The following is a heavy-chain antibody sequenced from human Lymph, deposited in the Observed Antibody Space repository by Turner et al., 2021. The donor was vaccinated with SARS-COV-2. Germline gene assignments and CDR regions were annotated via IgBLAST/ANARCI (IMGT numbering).Heavy chain of an antibody. CDR2: IYSGGST. V-gene: IGHV3-53*02. CDR3: ARDLQLYGMDV. D-gene: IGHD1-1*01. J-gene: IGHJ6*02. CDR1: GFIVSSNY. Sequence: EVQLVETGGGLIQPGGYLRLPCAASGFIVSSNYMNWVRQAPGKGLEWVSLIYSGGSTYYADSVKGRFTISRDNSKNTLYLQMNSLRAEDTAVYYCARDLQLYGMDVWGQGTTVTVSS.